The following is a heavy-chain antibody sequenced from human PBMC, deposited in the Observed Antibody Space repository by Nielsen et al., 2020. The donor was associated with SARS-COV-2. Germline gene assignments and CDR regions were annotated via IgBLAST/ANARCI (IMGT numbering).Heavy chain of an antibody. D-gene: IGHD4-17*01. CDR3: ARVDYGDYGAGMWFDS. V-gene: IGHV4-31*03. Sequence: SETLSLTCTVSGGSISNVGYYWSWIRQHPGKGLEWIGYIYYSGSAQYNPSLESRVSISVDTSNNYFSLSLTSVTAADTAVYYCARVDYGDYGAGMWFDSWGQGILVTVSS. CDR1: GGSISNVGYY. CDR2: IYYSGSA. J-gene: IGHJ5*01.